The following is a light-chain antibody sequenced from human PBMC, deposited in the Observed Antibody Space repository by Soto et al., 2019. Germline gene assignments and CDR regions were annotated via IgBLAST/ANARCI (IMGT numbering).Light chain of an antibody. CDR2: DTF. Sequence: EVVLTQSPATLSVSPGERVTLSCRASQSVSTFLAWYQHKPGQAPRPLIYDTFKRATGVPDRFSGGGSGTDFSLTISSLDPEDFAVYYCQQRARWPMPFGQGTRLE. V-gene: IGKV3-11*01. CDR3: QQRARWPMP. CDR1: QSVSTF. J-gene: IGKJ5*01.